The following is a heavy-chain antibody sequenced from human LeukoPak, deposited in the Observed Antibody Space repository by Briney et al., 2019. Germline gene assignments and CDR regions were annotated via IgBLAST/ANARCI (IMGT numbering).Heavy chain of an antibody. D-gene: IGHD5-18*01. V-gene: IGHV4-34*01. CDR2: INHSGST. J-gene: IGHJ4*02. CDR3: ARALVQLWNTPFDY. Sequence: PSETLSLTCAVYGGSFSGYYWSWIRQPPGKGLEWIGEINHSGSTNYNPSLKSRVTISVDTSKNQFSLKLSSVTAADTAVYCCARALVQLWNTPFDYWGQGTLVTVSS. CDR1: GGSFSGYY.